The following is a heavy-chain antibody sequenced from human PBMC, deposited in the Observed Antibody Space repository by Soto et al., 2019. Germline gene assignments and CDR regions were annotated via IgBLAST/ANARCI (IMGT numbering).Heavy chain of an antibody. CDR2: IKQDGSEK. CDR3: ARDWGSSSAGGWFDP. V-gene: IGHV3-7*01. D-gene: IGHD6-6*01. Sequence: EVQLVESGGGLVQPGGSLRLSCAASGFTFSSYWMSWVRQAPGKGLEWVANIKQDGSEKYYVDSVKGRFTISRDNAKNSLYLQMNSLSAEDTAVYYCARDWGSSSAGGWFDPWGQGNLVTVSS. CDR1: GFTFSSYW. J-gene: IGHJ5*02.